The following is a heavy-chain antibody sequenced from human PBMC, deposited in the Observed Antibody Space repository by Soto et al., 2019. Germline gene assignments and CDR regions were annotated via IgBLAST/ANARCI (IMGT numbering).Heavy chain of an antibody. CDR2: ISYDGRNK. CDR1: VFTFSSYG. D-gene: IGHD3-3*01. Sequence: GGSLLLSCASSVFTFSSYGMHWVRQAPGKGLEWVAVISYDGRNKYYADSVKGRFTISRDNSKNTLYLQMNSLRAEDTAVYYCAKGSGSDFWSGYYFWGQGTLVTVSS. CDR3: AKGSGSDFWSGYYF. J-gene: IGHJ4*02. V-gene: IGHV3-30*18.